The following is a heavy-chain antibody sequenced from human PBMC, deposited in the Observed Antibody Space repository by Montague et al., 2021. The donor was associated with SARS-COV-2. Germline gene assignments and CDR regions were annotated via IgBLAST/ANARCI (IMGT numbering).Heavy chain of an antibody. V-gene: IGHV4-4*02. CDR1: GGSISSSNW. CDR2: VYHSGST. Sequence: SETLSLTCAVSGGSISSSNWWSWVRQPPGKGLEWIGEVYHSGSTNYNPSFKSRVTKSADKSTNQFSLRLTSVTAADTAVFYCATRYYSDTRASNGVYWGQGALVTVSS. D-gene: IGHD2-8*01. J-gene: IGHJ4*02. CDR3: ATRYYSDTRASNGVY.